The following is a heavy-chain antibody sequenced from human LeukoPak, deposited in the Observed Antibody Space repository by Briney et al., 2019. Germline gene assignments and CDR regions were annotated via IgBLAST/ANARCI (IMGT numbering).Heavy chain of an antibody. Sequence: ASVKVSCKASGGTFSSYAISWVRQAPGQGLEWMGGIIPIFGTANYAQKFQGRVTITADESTSTAYMELSSLRSEDTAVYYCANLQYYDSISGAFDIWGQGTMVTVSS. CDR3: ANLQYYDSISGAFDI. CDR1: GGTFSSYA. J-gene: IGHJ3*02. V-gene: IGHV1-69*13. D-gene: IGHD3-22*01. CDR2: IIPIFGTA.